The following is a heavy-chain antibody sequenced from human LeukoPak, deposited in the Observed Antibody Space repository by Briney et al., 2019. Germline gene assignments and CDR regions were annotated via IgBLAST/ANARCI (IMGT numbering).Heavy chain of an antibody. V-gene: IGHV3-21*01. J-gene: IGHJ6*03. D-gene: IGHD3-3*01. CDR3: AREPASDYDFWSGYLPLYYYYYMDV. Sequence: GGSLRLSCAASGFTFSSYSMNWVRQAPGKGLEWVSSISSSSSYIYYADSVKGRFTISRDNAKNSLYLQMNSLRAGDTAVYYCAREPASDYDFWSGYLPLYYYYYMDVWGKGTTVTVSS. CDR2: ISSSSSYI. CDR1: GFTFSSYS.